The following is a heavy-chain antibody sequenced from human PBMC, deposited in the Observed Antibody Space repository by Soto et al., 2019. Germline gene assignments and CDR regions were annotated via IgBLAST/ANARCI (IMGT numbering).Heavy chain of an antibody. J-gene: IGHJ6*02. Sequence: SGGSLRLSCAASGFTFSSYAMSWVRHAPGEGLEWVSGISGSGGSTYYADSVKGRFTISRDNSKNTLYLQMNSLRAEDTAVYYCAKQPYYDFWSGYNYGMDVWGQGTTVTVSS. CDR1: GFTFSSYA. D-gene: IGHD3-3*01. CDR2: ISGSGGST. CDR3: AKQPYYDFWSGYNYGMDV. V-gene: IGHV3-23*01.